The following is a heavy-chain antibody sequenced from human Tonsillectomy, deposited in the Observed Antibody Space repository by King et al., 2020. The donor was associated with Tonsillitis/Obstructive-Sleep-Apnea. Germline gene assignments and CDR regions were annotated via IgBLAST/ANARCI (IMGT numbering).Heavy chain of an antibody. CDR1: GFTFDDYG. Sequence: QLVQSGGGVVRPGGSLRLSCAASGFTFDDYGMSGVRQAPGKGLEWVSGINWNGGSTGCSDSVKGRFTISRDNAKNSLYLQINSLRAEDTALYYCATYSSSSRGEGIFDYWGQGTLVTVSS. V-gene: IGHV3-20*04. CDR2: INWNGGST. D-gene: IGHD6-6*01. CDR3: ATYSSSSRGEGIFDY. J-gene: IGHJ4*02.